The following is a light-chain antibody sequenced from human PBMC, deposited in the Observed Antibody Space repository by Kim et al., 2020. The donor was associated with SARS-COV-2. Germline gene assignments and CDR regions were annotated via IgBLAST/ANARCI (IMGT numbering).Light chain of an antibody. CDR3: QTWGTGLRV. CDR2: LNSDGRH. V-gene: IGLV4-69*01. Sequence: QPVLTQSPSASASLGASVKLTCTLSSGHSSYAIAWHQQQPEKGPRHLMKLNSDGRHTKGDGIPDRFSGSSSGPERYLTISSLQSEDEADYYCQTWGTGLRVFGGGTQLTVL. J-gene: IGLJ3*02. CDR1: SGHSSYA.